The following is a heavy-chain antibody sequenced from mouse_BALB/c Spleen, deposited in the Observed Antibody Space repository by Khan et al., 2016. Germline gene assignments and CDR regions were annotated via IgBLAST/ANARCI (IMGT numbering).Heavy chain of an antibody. CDR1: GYTFSSYW. V-gene: IGHV1-9*01. CDR3: ARGGHYFGSSYVGYWYFDV. CDR2: ILPGSGSS. Sequence: QVQLQQSGAELMKPGASVKISCKATGYTFSSYWIEWVKQRPGHGLEWIGEILPGSGSSNYNEKFKGKATFTGDTSSNTAYMQLSSLTSEDSAVYYCARGGHYFGSSYVGYWYFDVWGAGTTVTVSS. J-gene: IGHJ1*01. D-gene: IGHD1-1*01.